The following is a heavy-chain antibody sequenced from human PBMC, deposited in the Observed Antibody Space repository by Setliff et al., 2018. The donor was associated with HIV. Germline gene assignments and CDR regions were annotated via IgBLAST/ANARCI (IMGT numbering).Heavy chain of an antibody. CDR2: AIHGGIT. V-gene: IGHV4-34*12. CDR3: ARETYVVVADIVRKYYFDY. CDR1: GGSVSAYE. D-gene: IGHD2-21*02. J-gene: IGHJ4*02. Sequence: PSETLSLTCGVYGGSVSAYEWRWIRQPPGKGLEWIGEAIHGGITYNPSLRSRVTISLDTSKNQFSLNLTSVTAADTAVYYCARETYVVVADIVRKYYFDYWGQGTLVTVSS.